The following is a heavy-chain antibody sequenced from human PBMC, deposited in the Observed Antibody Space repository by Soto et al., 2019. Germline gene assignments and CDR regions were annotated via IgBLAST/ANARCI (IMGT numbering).Heavy chain of an antibody. CDR1: GFTFTDYA. CDR2: ISGSGFKK. J-gene: IGHJ5*02. V-gene: IGHV3-23*01. D-gene: IGHD1-26*01. Sequence: RRLSCAASGFTFTDYALSWVHQAPGKGLEWISSISGSGFKKYYADSVKGRFTISRDNSKSTVYLELNNLSAEDTAVYHCAKNQGVELVPLATVDWFDPWGQGSVVTVSS. CDR3: AKNQGVELVPLATVDWFDP.